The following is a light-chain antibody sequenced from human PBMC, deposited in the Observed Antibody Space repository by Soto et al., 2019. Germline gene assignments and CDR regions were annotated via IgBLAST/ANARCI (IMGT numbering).Light chain of an antibody. Sequence: QSALTQPPSASGAPGQSVTISCTGTSSDVGGYNYVSWYQHHPGKAPKLIIYAFYKRPSGVPDRFSGSKSGNTAALTVSGLRAEDEADYYCCSYVGTNSYVFGTGTKVAAL. CDR3: CSYVGTNSYV. V-gene: IGLV2-8*01. J-gene: IGLJ1*01. CDR2: AFY. CDR1: SSDVGGYNY.